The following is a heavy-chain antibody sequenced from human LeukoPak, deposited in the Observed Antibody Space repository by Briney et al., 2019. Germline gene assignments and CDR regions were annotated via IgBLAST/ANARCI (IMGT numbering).Heavy chain of an antibody. CDR2: MNLKSGNT. D-gene: IGHD2-15*01. V-gene: IGHV1-8*01. Sequence: ASVKVSCKASGYTSPTYDINWVRQAAGQGLEWMGWMNLKSGNTDYAQKFQGRVSMTRDTSISTAYMELSRLRSKDTANYFCSKGRVREQCSGGSFYHLDPRGQGILVTVSS. CDR1: GYTSPTYD. CDR3: SKGRVREQCSGGSFYHLDP. J-gene: IGHJ5*02.